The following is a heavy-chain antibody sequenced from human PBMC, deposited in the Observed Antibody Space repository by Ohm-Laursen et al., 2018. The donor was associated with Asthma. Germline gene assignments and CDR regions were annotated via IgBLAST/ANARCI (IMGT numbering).Heavy chain of an antibody. CDR2: VYESGYT. J-gene: IGHJ6*02. CDR3: ARSRRGGSYPLYYGMDV. CDR1: GGAVGSYSFY. Sequence: SDTLSLTCAVSGGAVGSYSFYWSWVRQSPGKGLEWIGYVYESGYTNYNPSLKSRVSISADTSMNHVSLRLNSVTAADTAVYFCARSRRGGSYPLYYGMDVWGQGTTVTVSS. D-gene: IGHD1-26*01. V-gene: IGHV4-61*03.